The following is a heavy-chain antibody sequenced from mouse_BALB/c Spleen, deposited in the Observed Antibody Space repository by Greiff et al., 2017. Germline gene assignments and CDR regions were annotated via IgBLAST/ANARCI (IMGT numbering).Heavy chain of an antibody. CDR2: ISSGGSYT. CDR3: ARDHSTTASYYAMDY. J-gene: IGHJ4*01. CDR1: GFTFSSYA. V-gene: IGHV5-9-4*01. Sequence: EVHLVESGGGLVKPGGSLKLSCAASGFTFSSYAMSWVRQSPEKRLEWVAEISSGGSYTYYPDTVTGRFTISRDNAKNTLYLEMSSLRSEDTAMYYCARDHSTTASYYAMDYWGQGTSVTVAS. D-gene: IGHD1-2*01.